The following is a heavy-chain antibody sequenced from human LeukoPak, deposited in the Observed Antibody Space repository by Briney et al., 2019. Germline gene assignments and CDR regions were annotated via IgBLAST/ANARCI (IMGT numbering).Heavy chain of an antibody. CDR2: IIPIFGTA. V-gene: IGHV1-69*05. D-gene: IGHD3-22*01. Sequence: SVKVSCKASGGTFSSYAISWVRQAPGQGLEWVGRIIPIFGTANYAQKFQGRVTITTDESTSTAYMELSSLRSEDTAVYYCARGVDYYDSSGYPEYFQHWGQGTLVTASS. CDR3: ARGVDYYDSSGYPEYFQH. CDR1: GGTFSSYA. J-gene: IGHJ1*01.